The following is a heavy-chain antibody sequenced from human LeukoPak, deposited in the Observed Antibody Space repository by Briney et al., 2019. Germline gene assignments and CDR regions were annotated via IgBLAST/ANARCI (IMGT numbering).Heavy chain of an antibody. D-gene: IGHD3-10*01. CDR1: GGTFSSYA. J-gene: IGHJ4*02. V-gene: IGHV1-18*01. CDR3: ARDLTVLLWFGESSPRRGPRPDFDY. Sequence: GASVKVSCKASGGTFSSYAISWVRQAPGQGLEWMGWISAYNGNTNYAQKLQGRVTMTTDTSTSTAYMELRSLRSDDTAVYYCARDLTVLLWFGESSPRRGPRPDFDYWGQGTLVTVSS. CDR2: ISAYNGNT.